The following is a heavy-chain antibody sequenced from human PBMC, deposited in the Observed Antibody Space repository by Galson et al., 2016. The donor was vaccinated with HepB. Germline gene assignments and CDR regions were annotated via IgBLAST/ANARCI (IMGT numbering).Heavy chain of an antibody. D-gene: IGHD5-12*01. CDR1: GYTFSTHV. J-gene: IGHJ5*01. V-gene: IGHV5-10-1*01. CDR2: IHPSDSHT. Sequence: QSGAEVKKPGDSLRISCQASGYTFSTHVIIWVRQMPGKGLEWMGTIHPSDSHTDYSPSFQARVTFSLDKSLNAAYLHCSSLKASDSAIYYCARRDSGYNWFNSWGQGTLLTVSS. CDR3: ARRDSGYNWFNS.